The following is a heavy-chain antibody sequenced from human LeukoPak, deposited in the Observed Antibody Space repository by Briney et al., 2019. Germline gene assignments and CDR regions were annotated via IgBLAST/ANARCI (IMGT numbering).Heavy chain of an antibody. D-gene: IGHD2-15*01. V-gene: IGHV3-30*18. CDR2: ISYGGSNK. CDR1: GFTFSSYG. Sequence: GGSLRLSCAASGFTFSSYGMHWVRQAPGKGLEWVAVISYGGSNKYYADSVKGRFTISRDNSKNTLYLQMNSLRAEDTAVYYCAKVGYCSGGSCSLFADYWGQGTLVTVSS. J-gene: IGHJ4*02. CDR3: AKVGYCSGGSCSLFADY.